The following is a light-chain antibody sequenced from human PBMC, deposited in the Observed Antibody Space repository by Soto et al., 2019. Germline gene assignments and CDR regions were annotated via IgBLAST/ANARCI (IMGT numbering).Light chain of an antibody. Sequence: EIVLTQSPGTLSLSPGERATLSCRASQSVSSSYLAWYQQKPGQAPRLLIYGASSRATGIPDRFSGSGSGTDVTLTSSRREPEDFAVYDCQQYGSSPLTFGGGTKVEIK. CDR3: QQYGSSPLT. V-gene: IGKV3-20*01. CDR1: QSVSSSY. CDR2: GAS. J-gene: IGKJ4*01.